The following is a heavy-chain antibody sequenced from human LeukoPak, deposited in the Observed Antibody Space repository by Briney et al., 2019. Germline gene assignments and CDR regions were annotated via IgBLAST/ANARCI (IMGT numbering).Heavy chain of an antibody. D-gene: IGHD3-22*01. CDR3: ARVGDSSGYGAFDI. V-gene: IGHV3-33*01. CDR2: VWFDGSNY. CDR1: GFTFSSYG. J-gene: IGHJ3*02. Sequence: GGSLRLSCAASGFTFSSYGMHWVRQAPGKGLEWVVVVWFDGSNYYYADSVKGRFTVSRDNSRNTLYLQMNSLRAEDTAAYHCARVGDSSGYGAFDIWGQGTMVTVSS.